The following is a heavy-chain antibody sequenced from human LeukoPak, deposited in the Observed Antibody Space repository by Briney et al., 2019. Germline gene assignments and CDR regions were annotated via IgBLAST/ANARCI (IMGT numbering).Heavy chain of an antibody. CDR2: ISYDGSNK. V-gene: IGHV3-30*04. D-gene: IGHD3-10*01. CDR3: ARDGRPGRALYYFDY. J-gene: IGHJ4*02. CDR1: GFTFSSYA. Sequence: GGSLRLSCAASGFTFSSYAMHWVRQAPGKGLEWVAVISYDGSNKYYADSVKGRFTISRDNSKNTLYLQMNSLRAEDTAVYYCARDGRPGRALYYFDYWGQGTLVTVSS.